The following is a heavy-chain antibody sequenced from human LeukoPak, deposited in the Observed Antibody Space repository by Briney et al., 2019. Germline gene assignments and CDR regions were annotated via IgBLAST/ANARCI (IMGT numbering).Heavy chain of an antibody. J-gene: IGHJ4*02. CDR3: AKSGDISGYTTLGGIGY. CDR1: GFTFTSYA. CDR2: ISGSGGST. V-gene: IGHV3-23*01. D-gene: IGHD3-22*01. Sequence: PGGSLRLSCAASGFTFTSYAMSWVRQAPGKGLEWVSTISGSGGSTYYADSVKGRFTISRDNSKNTLYLQMNSLRAEDTAVYYCAKSGDISGYTTLGGIGYWGQGTLVTVSS.